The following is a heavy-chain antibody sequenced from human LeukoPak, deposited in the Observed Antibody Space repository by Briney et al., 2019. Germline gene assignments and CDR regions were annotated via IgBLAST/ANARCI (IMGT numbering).Heavy chain of an antibody. V-gene: IGHV3-23*01. CDR3: ARRSDYGNYVRGLFGY. D-gene: IGHD4-11*01. Sequence: PGGSLRLSCAASGFTFSSYAMSWVRQAPGKGLEWVSSISGSGGYSSYADSVKGRFTISRDNSRNTLYLQMNGLRAEDTAVYYCARRSDYGNYVRGLFGYWGQGTLVTVSS. J-gene: IGHJ4*02. CDR2: ISGSGGYS. CDR1: GFTFSSYA.